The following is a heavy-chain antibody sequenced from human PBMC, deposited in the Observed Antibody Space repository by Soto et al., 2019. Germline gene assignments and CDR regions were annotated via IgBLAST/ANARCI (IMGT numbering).Heavy chain of an antibody. V-gene: IGHV5-51*01. CDR3: ARSYCSSTTCYYYYGMDV. D-gene: IGHD2-2*01. J-gene: IGHJ6*02. CDR1: GYSFTSYW. CDR2: IYPGDSDT. Sequence: GESLKISCKGSGYSFTSYWIGWVRQMPGKGLEWMGIIYPGDSDTRYSPSFQGQVTISADKSISTAYLQWSSMKDSDTAMYYCARSYCSSTTCYYYYGMDVWGQGTTVTVYS.